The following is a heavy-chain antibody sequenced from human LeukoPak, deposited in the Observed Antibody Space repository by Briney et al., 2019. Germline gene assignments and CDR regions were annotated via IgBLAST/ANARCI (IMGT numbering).Heavy chain of an antibody. D-gene: IGHD2-2*01. Sequence: SETLSLTCTVSGYSISSGYYWGWIRQPPGKGLEWIGSIYHSGSTYYNPSLKSRVTISVDTSKNRFSLKLSSVTAADTAVYYCARVSVPATATSYYYYYMDVWGKGTTVTVSS. CDR3: ARVSVPATATSYYYYYMDV. CDR2: IYHSGST. J-gene: IGHJ6*03. V-gene: IGHV4-38-2*02. CDR1: GYSISSGYY.